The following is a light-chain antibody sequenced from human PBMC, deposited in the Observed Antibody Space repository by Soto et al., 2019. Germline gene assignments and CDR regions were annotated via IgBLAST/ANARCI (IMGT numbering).Light chain of an antibody. CDR1: QSISSW. J-gene: IGKJ1*01. V-gene: IGKV1-5*03. CDR3: QQYYSYPRT. CDR2: KAS. Sequence: DIQMTQSPSTLSGSVGDRVTITFVASQSISSWLAWYQQKPGKAPKLLIYKASSLESGVPSRFSGSGSGTDFTLTISCLQSEDFATYYCQQYYSYPRTFGQGTKVDI.